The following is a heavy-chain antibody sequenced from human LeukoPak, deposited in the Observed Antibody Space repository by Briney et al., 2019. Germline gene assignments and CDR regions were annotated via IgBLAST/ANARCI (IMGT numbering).Heavy chain of an antibody. D-gene: IGHD6-13*01. CDR2: ISWNSGSI. CDR3: AKDITTTQQLPYAFDI. CDR1: GFIFDDYA. Sequence: GGSLRLSCAASGFIFDDYAMHWVRQAPGKGLEWVSGISWNSGSIRHADSLKGRFTISRDNAKNSLYLQMNSLRAEDTALYYCAKDITTTQQLPYAFDIWGQGTMVTVSS. V-gene: IGHV3-9*01. J-gene: IGHJ3*02.